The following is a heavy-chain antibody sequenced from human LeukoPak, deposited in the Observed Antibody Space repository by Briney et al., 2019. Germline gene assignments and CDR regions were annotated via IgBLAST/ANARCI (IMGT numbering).Heavy chain of an antibody. Sequence: PGGSLRLSCVASGFAFSSHAMTWVRQAPGKGLEWVSNINDNGGQRHYTDSVKARFTISRDNSKNTLFLQMDSLRAEDTAVYYCAKTQWKVGATDYFDYWGQGILVTVSS. CDR3: AKTQWKVGATDYFDY. CDR1: GFAFSSHA. D-gene: IGHD1-26*01. CDR2: INDNGGQR. J-gene: IGHJ4*02. V-gene: IGHV3-23*01.